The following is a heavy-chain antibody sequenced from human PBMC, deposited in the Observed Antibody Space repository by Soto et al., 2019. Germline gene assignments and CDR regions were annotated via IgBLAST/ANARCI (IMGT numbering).Heavy chain of an antibody. Sequence: GGSLRLSRIVSGFTFGNYPMSWFRQAPGKGLEWVGFIRSKANGGTTEYAASVKGRFTISRDDSKSIAYLQMNSLKTEDTAVYYCTRGVVVVPSGVYFDYWGQGTRVTVSS. CDR3: TRGVVVVPSGVYFDY. D-gene: IGHD3-22*01. CDR2: IRSKANGGTT. CDR1: GFTFGNYP. V-gene: IGHV3-49*03. J-gene: IGHJ4*02.